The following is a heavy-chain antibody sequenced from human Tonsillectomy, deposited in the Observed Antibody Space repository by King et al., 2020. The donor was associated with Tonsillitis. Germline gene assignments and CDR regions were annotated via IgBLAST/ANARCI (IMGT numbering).Heavy chain of an antibody. CDR3: AKDIGMDSSSWPRSFDL. Sequence: VQLVESGGGLVQPGRSLRLSCAASGFTFDDYAMHWVRQAPGKGLEWVSGISWNSGSIGYADSVKGRFTISRDNAKNSLYLQMNSLRAEDTALYYCAKDIGMDSSSWPRSFDLWGRGTLVTVSS. D-gene: IGHD6-13*01. CDR1: GFTFDDYA. V-gene: IGHV3-9*01. J-gene: IGHJ2*01. CDR2: ISWNSGSI.